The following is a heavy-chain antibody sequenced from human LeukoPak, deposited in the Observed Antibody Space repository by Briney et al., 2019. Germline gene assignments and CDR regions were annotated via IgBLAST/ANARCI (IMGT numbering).Heavy chain of an antibody. J-gene: IGHJ4*02. V-gene: IGHV1-8*01. CDR3: AREGGKYQLPEAYYFDY. Sequence: GASVKVSCKASGYTFTSYDIDWVRQATGPGLEWMGWMNPNSGNTGYAQKFQGRVTMTRNTSISTAYMELSSLRSEDTAVYYCAREGGKYQLPEAYYFDYWGQGTLVTVSS. CDR1: GYTFTSYD. CDR2: MNPNSGNT. D-gene: IGHD2-2*01.